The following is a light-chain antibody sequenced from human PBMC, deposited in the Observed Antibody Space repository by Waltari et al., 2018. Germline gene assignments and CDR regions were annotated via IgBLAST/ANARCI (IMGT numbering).Light chain of an antibody. CDR1: QSISPW. CDR2: QVS. V-gene: IGKV1-5*03. J-gene: IGKJ2*01. Sequence: DIQMTQSPSTLSASVGDRVSITCRASQSISPWLAWYQQKPGKAPNLLIYQVSFLEDGVPSRFSGGGSGTEFTITISGLQPDDFATYYCQQYNDFPFTFGQGTKLEI. CDR3: QQYNDFPFT.